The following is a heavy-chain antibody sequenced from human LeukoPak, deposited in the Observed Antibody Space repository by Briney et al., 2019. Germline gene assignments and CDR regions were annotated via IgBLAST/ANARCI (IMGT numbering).Heavy chain of an antibody. V-gene: IGHV5-51*01. Sequence: GESLKISCKGSGYSFTSYWIGWVRQLPGQGLEWMGIIYPVDSETIYSPPFQGQVIFSADKSINTAYLQWSSLKASDTGMYYCGRIPAAGSLKGSFDIWGQGTMVTVSS. J-gene: IGHJ3*02. CDR3: GRIPAAGSLKGSFDI. CDR1: GYSFTSYW. D-gene: IGHD6-13*01. CDR2: IYPVDSET.